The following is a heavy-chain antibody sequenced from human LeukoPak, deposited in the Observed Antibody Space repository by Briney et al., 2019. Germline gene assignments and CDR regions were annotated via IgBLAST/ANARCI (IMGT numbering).Heavy chain of an antibody. V-gene: IGHV3-64*01. Sequence: GGSLRLSCATSEFIFSDYEMHCVRQTPGRGLEYLSGISPNRVSEYYAMSVNGRFIISRENSKNTLYLQMGSLKTEDMAVYYCARSTEGTAHFDYWGQGALVTVSS. CDR3: ARSTEGTAHFDY. CDR2: ISPNRVSE. D-gene: IGHD1-7*01. CDR1: EFIFSDYE. J-gene: IGHJ4*02.